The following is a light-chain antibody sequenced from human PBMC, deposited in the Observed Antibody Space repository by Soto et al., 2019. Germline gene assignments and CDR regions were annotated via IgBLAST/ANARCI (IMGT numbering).Light chain of an antibody. CDR3: QQYYTTPLT. CDR2: WAS. CDR1: QSVLYSSNNNNY. V-gene: IGKV4-1*01. Sequence: DIVMTQSPDSLAVSLGERATINCKSRQSVLYSSNNNNYLAWYQQKPGQPPKLRIYWASTRESGVPDRFSGSGSGTDFTLTINSLQAEDVAVYYCQQYYTTPLTFGGGTNVEIK. J-gene: IGKJ4*01.